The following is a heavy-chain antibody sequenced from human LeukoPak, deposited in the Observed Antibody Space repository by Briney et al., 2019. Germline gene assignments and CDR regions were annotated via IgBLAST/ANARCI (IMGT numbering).Heavy chain of an antibody. J-gene: IGHJ4*02. Sequence: PGGSLRLSCAASGFTFSSYAMHWVRQAPGKGLEWVAVISYDGSNKYYADSVKGRFTISRDNSKNTLYLQMNSLRAEDTAVYYCARDTGSMVRGGPFDYWGQGTLVTVSS. V-gene: IGHV3-30-3*01. CDR1: GFTFSSYA. CDR3: ARDTGSMVRGGPFDY. D-gene: IGHD3-10*01. CDR2: ISYDGSNK.